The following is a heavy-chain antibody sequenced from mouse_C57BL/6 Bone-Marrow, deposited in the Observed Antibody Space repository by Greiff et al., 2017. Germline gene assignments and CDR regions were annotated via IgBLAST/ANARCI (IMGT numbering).Heavy chain of an antibody. CDR1: GYTFTSYW. CDR3: ARESRLHTGAMDY. Sequence: QVQLQQPGAELVKPGASVKLSCKASGYTFTSYWMHWVKQRPGQGLEWIGMIHPNSGSTNYNEKFKSKATLTVDKSSSTAYMQLSSLTSADAAVYYCARESRLHTGAMDYWGQGTSVTVSS. V-gene: IGHV1-64*01. CDR2: IHPNSGST. J-gene: IGHJ4*01. D-gene: IGHD2-1*01.